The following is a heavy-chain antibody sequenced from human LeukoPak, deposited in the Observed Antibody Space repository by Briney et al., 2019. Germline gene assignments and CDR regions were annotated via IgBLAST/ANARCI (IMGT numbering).Heavy chain of an antibody. Sequence: PSETLSLTCAVSGGSISSGGYYWSWIRQHPGKGLEWIGYILSSGTTYYNPSLQSRLIISVDTTENQFSLRLSSVTAADSAVYYCATGYGSGWLHAWGQGTLVTVSS. CDR1: GGSISSGGYY. V-gene: IGHV4-31*11. CDR3: ATGYGSGWLHA. D-gene: IGHD3-9*01. CDR2: ILSSGTT. J-gene: IGHJ5*02.